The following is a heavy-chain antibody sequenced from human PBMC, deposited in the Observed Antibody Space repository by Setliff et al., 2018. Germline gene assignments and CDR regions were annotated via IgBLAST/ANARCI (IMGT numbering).Heavy chain of an antibody. Sequence: ASVKVSCKASGYTFTSDGISWVRQAPGQGLEWMGWISAYNGNTNYAQKLQGRVTMTRNTSISTAYMELSSLRSEDTAVYYCARGLYYGDSDFDYWGQGTLVT. D-gene: IGHD4-17*01. V-gene: IGHV1-18*01. CDR1: GYTFTSDG. J-gene: IGHJ4*02. CDR3: ARGLYYGDSDFDY. CDR2: ISAYNGNT.